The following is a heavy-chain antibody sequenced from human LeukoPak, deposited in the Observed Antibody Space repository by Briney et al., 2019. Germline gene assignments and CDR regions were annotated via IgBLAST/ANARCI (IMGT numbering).Heavy chain of an antibody. CDR3: ARGLYYDSSGYYCYFDY. J-gene: IGHJ4*02. V-gene: IGHV4-39*07. CDR1: GFTVSSNY. CDR2: IYYSGST. Sequence: GSLRLSCAASGFTVSSNYMSWIRQPPGKGLEWIGSIYYSGSTYYNPSLKSRVTISVDTSKNQFSLKLSSVTAADTAVYFCARGLYYDSSGYYCYFDYWGQGTLVTVSS. D-gene: IGHD3-22*01.